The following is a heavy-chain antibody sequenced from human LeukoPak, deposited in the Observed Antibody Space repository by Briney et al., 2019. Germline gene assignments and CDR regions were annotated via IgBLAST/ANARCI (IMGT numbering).Heavy chain of an antibody. CDR2: IRHDGSEK. V-gene: IGHV3-7*03. CDR3: ARDHWRYYDSSGYYPYY. J-gene: IGHJ4*02. CDR1: GFTFSSYW. Sequence: GGSLRLSCAASGFTFSSYWMSWVRQAPGKGLEWVANIRHDGSEKYYVDSVKGRFTISRDNAKNSLYLQMNSLRAEDTAVYYCARDHWRYYDSSGYYPYYWGQGTLVTVSS. D-gene: IGHD3-22*01.